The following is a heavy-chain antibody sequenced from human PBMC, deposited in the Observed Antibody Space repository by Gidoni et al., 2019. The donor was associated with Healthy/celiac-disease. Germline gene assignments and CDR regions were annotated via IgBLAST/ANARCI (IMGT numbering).Heavy chain of an antibody. CDR2: ISDDGSNK. Sequence: QVQLVESGGGVVQPGRSLRLSCAASGFTFGSYAMHWVRQAPGKGLEWVAVISDDGSNKYYADSVKGRFTISRDNSKNTLYLQMNSLRAEDTAVYYCAREGDSSGWYYFDYWGQGTLVTVSS. V-gene: IGHV3-30-3*01. J-gene: IGHJ4*02. CDR3: AREGDSSGWYYFDY. D-gene: IGHD6-19*01. CDR1: GFTFGSYA.